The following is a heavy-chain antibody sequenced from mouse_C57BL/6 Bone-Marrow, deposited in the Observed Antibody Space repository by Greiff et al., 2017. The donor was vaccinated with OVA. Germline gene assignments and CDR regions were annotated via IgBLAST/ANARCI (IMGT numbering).Heavy chain of an antibody. D-gene: IGHD1-1*01. CDR1: GYAFSSSW. CDR3: ARITTVVGDAMDY. CDR2: IYPGDGDT. J-gene: IGHJ4*01. V-gene: IGHV1-82*01. Sequence: VQLVESGPELVKPGASVKISCKASGYAFSSSWMNWVKQRPGKGLEWIGRIYPGDGDTNYNGKFKGKATLTADKSSSTAYMQLSSLTSEDSAVDFCARITTVVGDAMDYWGQGTSVTVSS.